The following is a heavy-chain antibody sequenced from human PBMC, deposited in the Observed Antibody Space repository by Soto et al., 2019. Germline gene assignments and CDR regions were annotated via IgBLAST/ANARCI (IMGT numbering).Heavy chain of an antibody. J-gene: IGHJ5*02. V-gene: IGHV1-69*13. CDR2: IIPIFGTA. CDR1: GGTFSSYA. CDR3: ARGLPVVVINNCFDP. D-gene: IGHD3-22*01. Sequence: GASVKVSCKASGGTFSSYAISWVRQAPGQGLEWMGGIIPIFGTANYAQKFQGRVTITADESTSTAYMELSSLRSEDTAVYYCARGLPVVVINNCFDPWGQGTLVTVSS.